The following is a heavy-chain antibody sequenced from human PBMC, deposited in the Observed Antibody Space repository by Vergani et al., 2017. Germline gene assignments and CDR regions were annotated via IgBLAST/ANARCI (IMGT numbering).Heavy chain of an antibody. Sequence: QVQLVQSGAEVKKPGSSVKVSCKASGGTFSSYAISWVRQAPGQGLEWMGRIIPIFGTANYAQKFQGRVTITADESTSTAYMELSSLRSEDTAVYYCAREGKYYYDSSGYSHFDYWGQGTLVTVSS. CDR2: IIPIFGTA. CDR1: GGTFSSYA. J-gene: IGHJ4*02. D-gene: IGHD3-22*01. CDR3: AREGKYYYDSSGYSHFDY. V-gene: IGHV1-69*18.